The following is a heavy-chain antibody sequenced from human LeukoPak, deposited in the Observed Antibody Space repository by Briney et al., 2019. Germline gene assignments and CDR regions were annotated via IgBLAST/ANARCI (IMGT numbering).Heavy chain of an antibody. CDR3: AKDRGLSD. Sequence: GGSLRLSCAASGFTFSSYAMHWVRQAPGKGLEWVAVISFDGSDKYYADSVKGRFTISRDKSKNTLYLQMNSLRPEDTAVYYCAKDRGLSDWGQGTLVTVSS. J-gene: IGHJ4*02. CDR2: ISFDGSDK. CDR1: GFTFSSYA. V-gene: IGHV3-30-3*01.